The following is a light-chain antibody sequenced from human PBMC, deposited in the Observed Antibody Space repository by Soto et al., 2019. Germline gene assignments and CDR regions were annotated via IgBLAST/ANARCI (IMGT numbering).Light chain of an antibody. Sequence: DIQMTQSPSTLSGSVGDRVTITCQASQGITKFLNWYQQKPGKAPKLLIYDASNLETGVPSRFSGSGSGTHFTFTIRSLQPEDIATYFCQQYDNVPITFGQGTRLEIK. CDR2: DAS. J-gene: IGKJ5*01. CDR3: QQYDNVPIT. CDR1: QGITKF. V-gene: IGKV1-33*01.